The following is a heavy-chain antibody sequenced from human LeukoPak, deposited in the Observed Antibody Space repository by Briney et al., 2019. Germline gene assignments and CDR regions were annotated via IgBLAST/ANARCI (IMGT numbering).Heavy chain of an antibody. CDR2: ISSSGSTI. Sequence: GGSLRLSCAASGFTFSDYYMSWIRQAPGKGLEWVSYISSSGSTIYYADSVKGRFTISRDNAKNSLYLQMNSLRAEDTAVYYCARDTPYYDSSGYYQSGDYWGQGTLVTVSS. J-gene: IGHJ4*02. CDR3: ARDTPYYDSSGYYQSGDY. CDR1: GFTFSDYY. V-gene: IGHV3-11*04. D-gene: IGHD3-22*01.